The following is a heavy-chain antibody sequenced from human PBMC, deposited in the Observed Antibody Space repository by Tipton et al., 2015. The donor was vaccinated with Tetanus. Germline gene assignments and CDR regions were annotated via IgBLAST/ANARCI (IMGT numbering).Heavy chain of an antibody. CDR3: TRGADGAVDI. V-gene: IGHV3-7*04. Sequence: SLRLSCAASRFIFSRYRMHWVRQAPGKGLEWVAGIKEDGSAEYYVDSVKGRFTISRDHAQDSLFLQMNSLRAEDTAVYYCTRGADGAVDIWGQWTMVTVSS. CDR2: IKEDGSAE. CDR1: RFIFSRYR. J-gene: IGHJ3*02.